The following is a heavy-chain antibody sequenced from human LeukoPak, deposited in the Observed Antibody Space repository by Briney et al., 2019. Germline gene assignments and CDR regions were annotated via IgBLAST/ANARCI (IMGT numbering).Heavy chain of an antibody. D-gene: IGHD3-22*01. V-gene: IGHV1-2*02. CDR1: GYTFTGYY. J-gene: IGHJ4*02. CDR2: INPNSGGT. Sequence: PAASVKVSCKASGYTFTGYYMHWVRQAPGQGLEWMGWINPNSGGTNYAQKFQGRVTMTRDTSISTAYMELSRLRSDDTAVYYCARAFLAYYYDSSGYYYEYWGQGTLVTVSS. CDR3: ARAFLAYYYDSSGYYYEY.